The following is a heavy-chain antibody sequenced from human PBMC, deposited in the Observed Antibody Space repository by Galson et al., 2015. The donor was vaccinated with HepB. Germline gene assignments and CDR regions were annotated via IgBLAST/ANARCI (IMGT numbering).Heavy chain of an antibody. CDR3: TRLGGGKTGGKTAGAFDI. Sequence: SLRLSCAASGFTFGDYAMSWFRQAPGKGLEWVGFIRSKAYGGTTEYAASVKGRFTISRDDSKSIAYLQMNSLKTEDTAVYYCTRLGGGKTGGKTAGAFDIWGQGTMVTVSS. D-gene: IGHD1-14*01. V-gene: IGHV3-49*03. J-gene: IGHJ3*02. CDR1: GFTFGDYA. CDR2: IRSKAYGGTT.